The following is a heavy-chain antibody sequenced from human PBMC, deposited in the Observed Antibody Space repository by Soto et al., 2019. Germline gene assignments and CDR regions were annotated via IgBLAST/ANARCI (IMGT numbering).Heavy chain of an antibody. D-gene: IGHD3-10*01. Sequence: KPSETLSLTCTVSGGSLSSFFWNWIRQSPGKGLEWVGCIYDTGNTKYNPSLRSRLTFSLDMSKNQVFLRLTSVTAADTAVYYCARGQLWSRDFVYWGPGPLVTVSS. V-gene: IGHV4-59*13. CDR3: ARGQLWSRDFVY. CDR1: GGSLSSFF. J-gene: IGHJ4*02. CDR2: IYDTGNT.